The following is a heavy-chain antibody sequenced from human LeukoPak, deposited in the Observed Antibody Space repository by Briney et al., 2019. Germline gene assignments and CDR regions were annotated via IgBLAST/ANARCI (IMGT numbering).Heavy chain of an antibody. Sequence: NPSETLSLTCAVYGGSFSGYYWSWIRQPPGKGLEWIGEINHSGSTNYNPSLKSRVTISVDTSKNQFSLKLSSVTAADTAVYYCARAGTTVVTDFDYWGQGTLVTVSS. J-gene: IGHJ4*02. CDR3: ARAGTTVVTDFDY. CDR2: INHSGST. CDR1: GGSFSGYY. D-gene: IGHD4-23*01. V-gene: IGHV4-34*01.